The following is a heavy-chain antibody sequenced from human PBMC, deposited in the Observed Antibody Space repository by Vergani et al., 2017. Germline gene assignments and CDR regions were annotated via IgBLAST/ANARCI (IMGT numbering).Heavy chain of an antibody. J-gene: IGHJ2*01. Sequence: QVQLVESGGGVVQPGRSLRLSCAASGFTFSSYAIHWVRQAPGKGLEWVAVISYDGSNKYYADSVKGRFTVSRDNSKNRLYLQMNSLRAEDTAVYYCARDQRMGCTFYWYFDLWGRGTLVTVSS. V-gene: IGHV3-30*04. CDR2: ISYDGSNK. CDR3: ARDQRMGCTFYWYFDL. D-gene: IGHD1-26*01. CDR1: GFTFSSYA.